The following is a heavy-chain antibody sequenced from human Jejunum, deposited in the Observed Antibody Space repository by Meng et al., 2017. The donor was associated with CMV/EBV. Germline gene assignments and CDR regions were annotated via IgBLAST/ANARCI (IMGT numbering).Heavy chain of an antibody. D-gene: IGHD1-26*01. CDR2: IIPVFDKT. V-gene: IGHV1-69*04. J-gene: IGHJ4*02. Sequence: CKAAGSTFSNSATSWVRQAPGQGLEWLGNIIPVFDKTNYAQKFQGRVTITADRSTNTAYMELSSLRSDDTAVYYCAGGLGGTIDYWGQGTLVTVSS. CDR1: GSTFSNSA. CDR3: AGGLGGTIDY.